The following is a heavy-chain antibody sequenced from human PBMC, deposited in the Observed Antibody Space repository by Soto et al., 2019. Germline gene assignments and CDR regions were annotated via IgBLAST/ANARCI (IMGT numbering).Heavy chain of an antibody. CDR1: GGSISSFTYY. Sequence: LSLTCSVSGGSISSFTYYWGWIRQPPGKGLEWIGTVYYNENTYYNPSLKSRVTITVDTAKNQFSLSLRSVTAADTAMYFCARRERYYGSPGWFDPWGPGTLVTVSS. V-gene: IGHV4-39*01. D-gene: IGHD3-10*01. CDR2: VYYNENT. CDR3: ARRERYYGSPGWFDP. J-gene: IGHJ5*02.